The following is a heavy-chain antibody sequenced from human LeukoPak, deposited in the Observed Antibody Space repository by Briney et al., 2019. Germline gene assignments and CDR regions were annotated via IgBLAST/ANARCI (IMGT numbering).Heavy chain of an antibody. Sequence: PSETLSLTCAVYGGSFSGYYWSWIRQPPGKGLEWIGEINHSGSTNYNPSLKSRVTISVDTSKNQFSLKLSSVTAADTAVYYCASLSGSPEVDYWGQGTLVTVSS. CDR3: ASLSGSPEVDY. CDR2: INHSGST. D-gene: IGHD1-26*01. J-gene: IGHJ4*02. CDR1: GGSFSGYY. V-gene: IGHV4-34*01.